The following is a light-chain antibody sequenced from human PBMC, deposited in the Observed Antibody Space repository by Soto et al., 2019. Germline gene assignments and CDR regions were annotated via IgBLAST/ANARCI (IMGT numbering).Light chain of an antibody. J-gene: IGKJ1*01. V-gene: IGKV3-20*01. Sequence: DIVLTQSPGTLSLSPGGRATLSCRASQSVSNNYLAWYQQKPGQAPRILIYGASNRATGIPDRFSGSGSGTDFTLPIRRMEPEDFAVYYCQQYGSSGTFGQGTKVDIK. CDR3: QQYGSSGT. CDR1: QSVSNNY. CDR2: GAS.